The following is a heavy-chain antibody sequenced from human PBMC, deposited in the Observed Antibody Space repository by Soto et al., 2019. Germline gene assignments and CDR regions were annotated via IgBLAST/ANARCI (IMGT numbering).Heavy chain of an antibody. Sequence: GGSLRLSCAASGFTFSIYAMSWVRQAPGKGLEWVSTITGNGGTSYADFVRGRFTTSRDNSKNTLYLQMNSLRPEDTAVYYCAKDAPGSGWLSDYWGQGTLVTVSS. CDR1: GFTFSIYA. D-gene: IGHD3-22*01. CDR2: ITGNGGT. CDR3: AKDAPGSGWLSDY. J-gene: IGHJ4*02. V-gene: IGHV3-23*01.